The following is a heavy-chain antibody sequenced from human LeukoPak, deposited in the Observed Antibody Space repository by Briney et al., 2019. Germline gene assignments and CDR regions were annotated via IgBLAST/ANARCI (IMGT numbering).Heavy chain of an antibody. J-gene: IGHJ3*01. Sequence: GGSLRLSCAASGFTVSSNFMNWVRQVPGKGLEWVSAIYSGGTTHYAESVKGRFTISRDNSKNTLYLQMNSLRVEDTAVYYCATEKIPDEHRGAFDVWGQGTMVTVSS. D-gene: IGHD2-21*01. V-gene: IGHV3-53*01. CDR2: IYSGGTT. CDR1: GFTVSSNF. CDR3: ATEKIPDEHRGAFDV.